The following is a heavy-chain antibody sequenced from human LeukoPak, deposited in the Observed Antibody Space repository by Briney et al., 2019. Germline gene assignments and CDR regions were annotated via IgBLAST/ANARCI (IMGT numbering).Heavy chain of an antibody. D-gene: IGHD3-10*01. V-gene: IGHV4-39*01. J-gene: IGHJ5*02. CDR2: IFYSGTT. CDR1: GSSISSALYY. Sequence: PSETLSLTCTVSGSSISSALYYWGWIRQPPGRGLEWIGSIFYSGTTYYNPSLKSRLTISVDTSKNQFSLKLRSMTAADTAVFYCARHTHYGSGADNWFDPWGQGTLVTVSS. CDR3: ARHTHYGSGADNWFDP.